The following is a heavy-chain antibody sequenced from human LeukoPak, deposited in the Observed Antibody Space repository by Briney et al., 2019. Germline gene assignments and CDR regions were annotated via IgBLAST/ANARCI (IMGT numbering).Heavy chain of an antibody. CDR1: GFTFSDYN. CDR2: ISRSGSTK. J-gene: IGHJ4*02. Sequence: GGSLRLSCAASGFTFSDYNMRWIRQAPGKGLEWVSSISRSGSTKYYADSVKGRFTISRDNAKNSLYLQMNSLRAEDTAVYYCARDLRSVGATIADYFDYWGQGTLVTVSS. D-gene: IGHD1-26*01. CDR3: ARDLRSVGATIADYFDY. V-gene: IGHV3-11*04.